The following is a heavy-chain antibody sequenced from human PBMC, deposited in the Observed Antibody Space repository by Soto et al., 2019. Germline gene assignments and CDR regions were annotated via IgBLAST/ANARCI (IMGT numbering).Heavy chain of an antibody. CDR1: GGTFSSYT. Sequence: QVQLVQSGAEVKKPGSSVKVSCKASGGTFSSYTISWVRQAPGQGLEWMGRIIPILGIANYAQKFQGRVKITADKSTSTDDMELSSLRSEDTAVYYCARDDYYGSGIYWGWGQGTLVTGSS. CDR3: ARDDYYGSGIYWG. V-gene: IGHV1-69*02. J-gene: IGHJ4*02. CDR2: IIPILGIA. D-gene: IGHD3-10*01.